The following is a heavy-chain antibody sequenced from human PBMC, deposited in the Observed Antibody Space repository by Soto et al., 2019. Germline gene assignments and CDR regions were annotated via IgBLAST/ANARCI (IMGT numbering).Heavy chain of an antibody. V-gene: IGHV4-4*02. Sequence: SETLSLTCAVSGGSISSSNWWSWVRQPPGKGLECFVEIYHSGSTNYNPSLKSRVTISVDKSKNQFSLKLSSVTAADTAVYYCAGGGSSGWYSSFYYYYYGMDVWGQGTTVTVSS. CDR2: IYHSGST. CDR1: GGSISSSNW. CDR3: AGGGSSGWYSSFYYYYYGMDV. D-gene: IGHD6-19*01. J-gene: IGHJ6*02.